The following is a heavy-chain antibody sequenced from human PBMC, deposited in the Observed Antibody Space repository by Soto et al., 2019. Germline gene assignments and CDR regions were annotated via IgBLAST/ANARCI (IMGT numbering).Heavy chain of an antibody. V-gene: IGHV4-34*01. CDR1: GGSFSGYY. D-gene: IGHD3-3*01. Sequence: SETLSLTCAVYGGSFSGYYWSWIRQPPGKGLEWIGEINHSGSTNYNPSLKSRVTISVDTSKNQFSLKLSSVAAADTAVYYCARGLTIFGVVLAHPATRNWFDPWGQGTLVTVSS. CDR3: ARGLTIFGVVLAHPATRNWFDP. J-gene: IGHJ5*02. CDR2: INHSGST.